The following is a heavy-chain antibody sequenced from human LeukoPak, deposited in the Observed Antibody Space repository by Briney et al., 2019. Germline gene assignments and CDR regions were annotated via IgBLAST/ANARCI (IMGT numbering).Heavy chain of an antibody. CDR3: ARAPITSPFYFDY. CDR2: INWSGGST. J-gene: IGHJ4*02. Sequence: GGSLRLSCTASGFAFDEHSMSWVRQVPGEGLEWVSGINWSGGSTGYADPLSGRFTISSDNAKNSLYLQMDSLRAEDTALYYCARAPITSPFYFDYWGQGTLVTVSS. CDR1: GFAFDEHS. D-gene: IGHD2-2*01. V-gene: IGHV3-20*04.